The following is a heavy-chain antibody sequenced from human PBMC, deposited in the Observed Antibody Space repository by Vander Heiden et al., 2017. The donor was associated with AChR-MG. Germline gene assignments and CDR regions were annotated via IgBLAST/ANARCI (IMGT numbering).Heavy chain of an antibody. Sequence: EVQLVESGGGLVQPGRSLRLSCAASGFTFGDYAMHWVRPAPGKGLEWVSGISWNSGSIGYADSVKGRFTISRDNAKNSLYLQMNSLRAEDTALYYCAKGVVGATGCDYWGQGTLVTVSS. CDR1: GFTFGDYA. CDR2: ISWNSGSI. V-gene: IGHV3-9*01. D-gene: IGHD1-26*01. CDR3: AKGVVGATGCDY. J-gene: IGHJ4*02.